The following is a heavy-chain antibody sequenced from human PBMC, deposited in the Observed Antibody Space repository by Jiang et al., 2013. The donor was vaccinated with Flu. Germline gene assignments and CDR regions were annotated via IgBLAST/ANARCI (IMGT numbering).Heavy chain of an antibody. J-gene: IGHJ5*02. CDR2: INPNSGGT. CDR1: YTFTGYY. D-gene: IGHD5-24*01. V-gene: IGHV1-2*02. Sequence: YTFTGYYMHWVRQAPGQGLEWMGWINPNSGGTNYAQKFQGRVTMTRDTSISTAYMELSRLRSDDTAVYYCARGGDGYNQGVQRTWGQGTLVTVSS. CDR3: ARGGDGYNQGVQRT.